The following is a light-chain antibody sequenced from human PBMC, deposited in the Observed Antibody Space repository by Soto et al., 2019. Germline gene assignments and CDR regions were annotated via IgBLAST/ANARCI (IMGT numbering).Light chain of an antibody. CDR1: QSISSY. CDR2: ATS. Sequence: DIQMTQSPSSLSASVGDRVTITCRASQSISSYLNWYQQKPGKAPKLLIYATSALQSGAPSRFSGSGSGTDFTLXISSLQPEDFATYYCQQRVTFGQGTKVDIK. V-gene: IGKV1-39*01. J-gene: IGKJ1*01. CDR3: QQRVT.